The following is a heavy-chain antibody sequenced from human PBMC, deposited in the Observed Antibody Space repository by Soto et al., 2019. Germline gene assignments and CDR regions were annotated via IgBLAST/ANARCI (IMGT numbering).Heavy chain of an antibody. CDR2: IIPIFGTT. J-gene: IGHJ4*02. V-gene: IGHV1-69*13. CDR1: GFTFSSYT. CDR3: ARGNSGSYYSHFDY. D-gene: IGHD1-26*01. Sequence: GASVKVSCKASGFTFSSYTISWVRQAPGKGLEWMGGIIPIFGTTNYAQKFQGRVTITADESTTTAYMEMSSLRSADTAVYYCARGNSGSYYSHFDYWGQGTQVTVSS.